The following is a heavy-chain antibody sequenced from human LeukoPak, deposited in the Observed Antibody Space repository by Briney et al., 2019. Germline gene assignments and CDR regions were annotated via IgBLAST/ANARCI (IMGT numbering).Heavy chain of an antibody. CDR1: GYTFTNYY. Sequence: ASVKVSCKATGYTFTNYYMHWVRQAPGQGLEWMGAINPSGVSTTGAQKLQGRVTMTRDTSTSTVYMELNSLRSDDTAVYYCARDHPGYRFDYYDSSGYYIHWGQGTLVTVSS. CDR2: INPSGVST. V-gene: IGHV1-46*04. CDR3: ARDHPGYRFDYYDSSGYYIH. J-gene: IGHJ4*02. D-gene: IGHD3-22*01.